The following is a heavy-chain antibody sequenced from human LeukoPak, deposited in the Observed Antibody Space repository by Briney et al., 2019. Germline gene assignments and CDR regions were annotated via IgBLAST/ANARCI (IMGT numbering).Heavy chain of an antibody. CDR2: IYPGDSDT. CDR3: ARLWVYYDILTGYYSSLPGVTYFDY. J-gene: IGHJ4*02. CDR1: GYSFTSYW. D-gene: IGHD3-9*01. V-gene: IGHV5-51*01. Sequence: GGSLQISCKGSGYSFTSYWIGWGRQLPGKGLEWMGIIYPGDSDTRYSPSFQGQVTISADKSISTAYLQWSSLKASDTAMYYCARLWVYYDILTGYYSSLPGVTYFDYWGQGTLVTVSS.